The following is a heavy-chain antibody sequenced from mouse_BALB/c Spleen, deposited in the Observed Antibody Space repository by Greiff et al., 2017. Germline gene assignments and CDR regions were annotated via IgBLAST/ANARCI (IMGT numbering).Heavy chain of an antibody. D-gene: IGHD2-13*01. Sequence: EVQRVESGPGLVKPSQSLSLTCTVTGYSITSDYAWNWIRQFPGNKLEWMGYISYSGSTSYNPSLKSRISITRDTSKNQFFLQLNSVTTEDTATYYCARGVILYYFDYWGQGTTLTVSS. CDR1: GYSITSDYA. V-gene: IGHV3-2*02. CDR2: ISYSGST. CDR3: ARGVILYYFDY. J-gene: IGHJ2*01.